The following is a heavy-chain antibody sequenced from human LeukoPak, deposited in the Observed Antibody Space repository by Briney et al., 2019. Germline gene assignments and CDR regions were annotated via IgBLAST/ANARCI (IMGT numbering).Heavy chain of an antibody. CDR3: AKWGDYDVLTGFYVSDY. D-gene: IGHD3-9*01. CDR2: ITGGGSGI. J-gene: IGHJ4*02. CDR1: GFTFSNYA. V-gene: IGHV3-23*01. Sequence: GASLRLSCTASGFTFSNYAMSWVRQAPGKGLEWVSAITGGGSGIYYADSMKSRFTISRDNSKNTLYLQINSLRAEDTAVYYCAKWGDYDVLTGFYVSDYWGQGTLVTVSS.